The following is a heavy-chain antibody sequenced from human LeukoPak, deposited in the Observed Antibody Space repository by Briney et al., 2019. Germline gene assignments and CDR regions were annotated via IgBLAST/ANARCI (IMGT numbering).Heavy chain of an antibody. CDR2: IYHSGST. CDR3: ARHPQQWLTYFDY. CDR1: GYSISSGYY. Sequence: KPSETLSLTCAVSGYSISSGYYWGWIRPPPGKGLEWIGIIYHSGSTYYNPSLKSRVTISVDTSKNQFSLKLSSVTAADTAVYYCARHPQQWLTYFDYWGQGTLVTVSS. J-gene: IGHJ4*02. D-gene: IGHD6-19*01. V-gene: IGHV4-38-2*01.